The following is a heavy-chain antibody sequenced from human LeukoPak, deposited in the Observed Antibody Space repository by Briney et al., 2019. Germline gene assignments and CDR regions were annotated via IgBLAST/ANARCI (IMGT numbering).Heavy chain of an antibody. CDR3: ARQQREHYDILTGYLRVYGMDV. J-gene: IGHJ6*02. Sequence: SETLSLTCTVSGGSISSSSYYWGWIRQPPGKGLEWIGSIYYSGSTYYNPSLKSRVTISVDTSKNQFSLKLSSVTAADTAVYYCARQQREHYDILTGYLRVYGMDVWGQGTTVTVSS. V-gene: IGHV4-39*01. D-gene: IGHD3-9*01. CDR2: IYYSGST. CDR1: GGSISSSSYY.